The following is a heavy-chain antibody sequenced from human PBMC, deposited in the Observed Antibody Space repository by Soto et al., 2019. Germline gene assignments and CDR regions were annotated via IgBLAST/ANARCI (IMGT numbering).Heavy chain of an antibody. J-gene: IGHJ4*02. D-gene: IGHD1-26*01. CDR2: IHYSGST. CDR3: ARAREHLYFDY. Sequence: KPSETLSLTCTVSGGSVSSTRYYWTWIRQPPGKGLEWIGYIHYSGSTNYNPSLKSRVAMSVDTSKNHFSLKLSSVTAADTAVYYCARAREHLYFDYWGQGALVTVSS. V-gene: IGHV4-61*01. CDR1: GGSVSSTRYY.